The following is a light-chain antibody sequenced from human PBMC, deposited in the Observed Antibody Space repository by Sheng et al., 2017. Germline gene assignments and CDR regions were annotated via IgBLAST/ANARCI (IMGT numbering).Light chain of an antibody. CDR3: QSYDSSLSASI. J-gene: IGLJ2*01. Sequence: QSVLTQPPSASGTPGQRVTISCSGSSSNIGSNYVYWYQQLPGTAPKLLIYRNNQRPSGVPDRFSGSKSGTSASLAITGLQAEDEADYYCQSYDSSLSASIFGGGTKLTVL. CDR2: RNN. CDR1: SSNIGSNY. V-gene: IGLV1-47*01.